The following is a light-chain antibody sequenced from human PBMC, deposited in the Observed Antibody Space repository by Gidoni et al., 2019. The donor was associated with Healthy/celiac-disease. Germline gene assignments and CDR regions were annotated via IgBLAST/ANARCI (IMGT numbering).Light chain of an antibody. CDR2: QDS. V-gene: IGLV3-1*01. J-gene: IGLJ2*01. CDR3: QAWDSSTAGVV. Sequence: SYELTQPPSVSVSPGQTASITCSGDKLGDKYACWYQQKPGQSPVLVIYQDSKRPSGIPERFSGPNSGNTATLTISGTQAMDEADYYRQAWDSSTAGVVFGGGTQLTV. CDR1: KLGDKY.